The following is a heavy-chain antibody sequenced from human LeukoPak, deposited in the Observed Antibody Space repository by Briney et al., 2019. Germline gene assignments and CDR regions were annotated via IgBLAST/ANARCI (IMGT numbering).Heavy chain of an antibody. V-gene: IGHV4-59*12. CDR3: ARSRPPAYYYDSSGYYFDY. CDR2: ISYSGRT. J-gene: IGHJ4*02. D-gene: IGHD3-22*01. CDR1: GGSISNYY. Sequence: SETLSLTCTVSGGSISNYYWSWIRQPPGKGLEWIGYISYSGRTNYNPSLKSRVTISVDTSKNQFSLKLSSVTAADTAVYYCARSRPPAYYYDSSGYYFDYWGQGTLVTVSS.